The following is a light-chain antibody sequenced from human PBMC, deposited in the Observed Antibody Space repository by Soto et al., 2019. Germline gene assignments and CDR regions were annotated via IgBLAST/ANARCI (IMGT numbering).Light chain of an antibody. Sequence: QSALTQPRSVSGSPGQSVTISCTGTSSDVGGYNYVSWYQQHPGKAPKLMIYDVSKRPSGVPDRFSGSKSGNTASLTISGLQAEDEADYNCCRYAGRYTFYLFGTGTKVTAL. CDR2: DVS. CDR1: SSDVGGYNY. V-gene: IGLV2-11*01. J-gene: IGLJ1*01. CDR3: CRYAGRYTFYL.